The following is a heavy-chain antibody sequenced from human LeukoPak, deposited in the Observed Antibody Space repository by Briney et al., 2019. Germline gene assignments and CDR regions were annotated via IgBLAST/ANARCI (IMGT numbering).Heavy chain of an antibody. Sequence: ASVKVSCKASGYTFTGYYMHWVRQAPGQGLEWMGWINPNSGGTNYAQKFQGRVTMTRGTSISTAYMELSRLRSDDTAAYYCARDFLSGTLDYWGQGTLVTVSS. D-gene: IGHD3-10*01. J-gene: IGHJ4*02. CDR2: INPNSGGT. V-gene: IGHV1-2*02. CDR1: GYTFTGYY. CDR3: ARDFLSGTLDY.